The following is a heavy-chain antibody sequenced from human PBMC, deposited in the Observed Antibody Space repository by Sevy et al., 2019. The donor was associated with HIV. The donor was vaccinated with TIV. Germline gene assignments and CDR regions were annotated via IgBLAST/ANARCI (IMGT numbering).Heavy chain of an antibody. CDR2: INQDGSEK. CDR3: ARDLGSGSYPYYMDV. CDR1: GFTFSNYW. Sequence: GGALRRSCAASGFTFSNYWMTWVRQAPGKGLEWVANINQDGSEKYYVDSVKGRFTISRDNAKNSLYLQMNSLRVEDTAVYYCARDLGSGSYPYYMDVWGKGTTVTVSS. D-gene: IGHD3-10*01. V-gene: IGHV3-7*01. J-gene: IGHJ6*03.